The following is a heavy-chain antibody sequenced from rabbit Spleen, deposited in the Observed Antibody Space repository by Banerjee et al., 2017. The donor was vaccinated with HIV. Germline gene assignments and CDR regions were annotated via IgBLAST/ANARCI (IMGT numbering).Heavy chain of an antibody. V-gene: IGHV1S40*01. Sequence: QSLEESGGDLVKPGASLTLTCTASGFSFSSSYWICWVRQAPGKGLEWIACIYVGSSGSSYYASWAKGRFTISKTSSTTVTLQMTSLTAADTATYFCARDGAGSSYFNLWGPGTLVTVS. D-gene: IGHD8-1*01. CDR1: GFSFSSSYW. CDR3: ARDGAGSSYFNL. J-gene: IGHJ4*01. CDR2: IYVGSSGSS.